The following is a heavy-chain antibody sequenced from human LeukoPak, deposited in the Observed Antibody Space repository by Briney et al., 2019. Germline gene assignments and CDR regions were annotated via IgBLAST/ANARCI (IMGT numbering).Heavy chain of an antibody. CDR1: GYTFTGYY. V-gene: IGHV1-69*02. Sequence: VASVKVSCKASGYTFTGYYMHWVRQAPGQGLEWMGRIIPILGIANYAQKFQGRVTITADKSTSTAYMELSSLRSEDTAVYYCARRLTGPIDYWGQGTLVTVSS. J-gene: IGHJ4*02. CDR3: ARRLTGPIDY. CDR2: IIPILGIA. D-gene: IGHD7-27*01.